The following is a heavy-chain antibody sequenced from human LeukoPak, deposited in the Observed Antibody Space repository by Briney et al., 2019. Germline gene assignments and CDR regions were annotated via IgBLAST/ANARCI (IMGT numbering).Heavy chain of an antibody. V-gene: IGHV4-59*08. CDR3: ARQWGSSRYPYYFDY. CDR2: IYYSGST. J-gene: IGHJ4*02. Sequence: PSETLSLACTVSGGSISSYHWSWIRQPPGKGLEWIGYIYYSGSTNYNPSLKSRVTISVDTSKNQFSLKLSSVTAADTAVYYCARQWGSSRYPYYFDYWGQGTLVTVSS. CDR1: GGSISSYH. D-gene: IGHD6-25*01.